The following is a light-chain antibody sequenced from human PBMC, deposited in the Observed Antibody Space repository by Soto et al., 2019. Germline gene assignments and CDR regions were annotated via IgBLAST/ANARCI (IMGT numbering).Light chain of an antibody. CDR2: GAS. Sequence: IRVKQSLDALSLTPGERATLSCRAAQSVGTRLAWYQHKTGQAPRLLISGASSRATGIPDRFTGSGSETSFTLTISRLEPEDFALYYCQHYQSGHPIAFGQGTRLEIK. J-gene: IGKJ5*01. CDR1: QSVGTR. V-gene: IGKV3-20*01. CDR3: QHYQSGHPIA.